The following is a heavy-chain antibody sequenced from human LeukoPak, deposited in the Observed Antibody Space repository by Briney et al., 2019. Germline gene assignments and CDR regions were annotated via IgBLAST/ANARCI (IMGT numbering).Heavy chain of an antibody. J-gene: IGHJ4*02. CDR2: ISAYNGNT. Sequence: ASVKVSCKASGYTFTSYGISWVRQAPGQGLEWMGWISAYNGNTNYAQKLQGRVTMTTDTSTSTAYMELRSLRSDDTAVYYCARDDYYDSSGYYDYWGQGTLVTVSS. CDR1: GYTFTSYG. D-gene: IGHD3-22*01. CDR3: ARDDYYDSSGYYDY. V-gene: IGHV1-18*01.